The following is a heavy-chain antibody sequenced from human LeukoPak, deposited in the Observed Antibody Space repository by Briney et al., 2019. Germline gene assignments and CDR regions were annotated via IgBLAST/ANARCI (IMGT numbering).Heavy chain of an antibody. CDR3: ARGGQLADAFDI. CDR2: IYYSGST. V-gene: IGHV4-59*01. D-gene: IGHD6-13*01. J-gene: IGHJ3*02. CDR1: GGSISSYY. Sequence: SETLSLTCTVSGGSISSYYWSWIRHPPGKGLGWIGDIYYSGSTNYNPSLKSRVTISVDTSKNQCSLKRSAVTAADTAVYYGARGGQLADAFDIWGQGTMVTVSS.